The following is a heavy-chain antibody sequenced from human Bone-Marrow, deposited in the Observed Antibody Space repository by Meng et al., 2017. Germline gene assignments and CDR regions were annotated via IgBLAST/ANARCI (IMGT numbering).Heavy chain of an antibody. V-gene: IGHV3-30*18. J-gene: IGHJ4*02. CDR2: ISSEGGLK. CDR3: AKTARDLLSGLADLFEH. CDR1: GFTFSRSA. Sequence: GGSLRLSCAASGFTFSRSAMHWVRQAPVKGLEWVAVISSEGGLKYYADFVKGRFTISRDNSKNTLYLQMQSLSPEHTAIYYCAKTARDLLSGLADLFEHWGQGALVTVSS. D-gene: IGHD3-9*01.